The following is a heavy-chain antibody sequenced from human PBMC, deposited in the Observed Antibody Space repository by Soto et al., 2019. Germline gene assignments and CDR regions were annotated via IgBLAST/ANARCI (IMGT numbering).Heavy chain of an antibody. J-gene: IGHJ1*01. V-gene: IGHV3-74*01. CDR2: IDHDGRST. D-gene: IGHD2-2*01. Sequence: EVQLVESGGGLVQPGGSLRLSCAASGFSFSTYWMHWVRQGPGKGLVWVSRIDHDGRSTSYADSVKGRFTISRDNAKNTLSLQMNSLTVEDTGGYYCVRKAGASYMPAEYFQHWGQGTLVTVSS. CDR1: GFSFSTYW. CDR3: VRKAGASYMPAEYFQH.